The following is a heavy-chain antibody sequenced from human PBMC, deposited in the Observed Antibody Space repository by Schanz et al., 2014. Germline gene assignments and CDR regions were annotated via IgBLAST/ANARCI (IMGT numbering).Heavy chain of an antibody. V-gene: IGHV3-21*05. D-gene: IGHD4-17*01. CDR3: VRDTDYHFDY. Sequence: EVRLVESGGGVVQPGGSLRLPCAASSYGMHWVRQAPGKGLEWVSHISGTSTHTNYADSVKGRFTISRDNAKNTLYLQMNSLRAEDTAVYYCVRDTDYHFDYWGQGTLVTVSS. CDR1: SYG. J-gene: IGHJ4*02. CDR2: ISGTSTHT.